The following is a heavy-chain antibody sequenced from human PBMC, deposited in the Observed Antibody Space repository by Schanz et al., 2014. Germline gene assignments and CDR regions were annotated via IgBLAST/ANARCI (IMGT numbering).Heavy chain of an antibody. D-gene: IGHD6-13*01. Sequence: EVQLVESGGGLVQPGGSLRLSCAASGFAFDTYWMSWVRQAPGKGLEWVANIKHDGSEKYYVDSVKGRFTISRDNSKNTLYLQMNSLRAEDTAVYYCAKDIAPLAARPGYGMDVWGQGTTVTVSS. CDR1: GFAFDTYW. CDR2: IKHDGSEK. V-gene: IGHV3-7*03. J-gene: IGHJ6*02. CDR3: AKDIAPLAARPGYGMDV.